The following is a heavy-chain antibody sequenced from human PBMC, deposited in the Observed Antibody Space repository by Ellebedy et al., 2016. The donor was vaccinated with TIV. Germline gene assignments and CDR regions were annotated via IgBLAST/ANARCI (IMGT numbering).Heavy chain of an antibody. CDR1: GYNFIYYW. J-gene: IGHJ4*02. CDR2: IDPSDPSASYM. V-gene: IGHV5-10-1*01. Sequence: GESLKISCKGSGYNFIYYWISWVRQVPGKGLEWMGRIDPSDPSASYMSYSPSLQGHVTISVDTSINTAYLQWSSLKASDTAIYYCARHELGSNAAFDSWGRGTLVTVSS. D-gene: IGHD6-13*01. CDR3: ARHELGSNAAFDS.